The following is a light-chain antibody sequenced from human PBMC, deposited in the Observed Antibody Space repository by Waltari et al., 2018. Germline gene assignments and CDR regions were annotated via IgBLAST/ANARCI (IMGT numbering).Light chain of an antibody. J-gene: IGLJ3*02. V-gene: IGLV3-27*01. Sequence: SYELTQPSSVSVSPGQTATITCSGDLLARNSVRWFQQRPGQAPLLVIFKDKERPSGIPERFSGSTSGTTVTLTISGAQVDDEADYFCFSAADNTGVFGGGTKLIVL. CDR1: LLARNS. CDR2: KDK. CDR3: FSAADNTGV.